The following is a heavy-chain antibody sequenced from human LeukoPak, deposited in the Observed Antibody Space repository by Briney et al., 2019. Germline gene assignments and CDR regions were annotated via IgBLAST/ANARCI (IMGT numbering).Heavy chain of an antibody. CDR3: AKDFNWGWDY. D-gene: IGHD7-27*01. Sequence: GGSLRLSCAASGFTFSSHGMHWVRQAPGKGLEWVAYVLSEGSRKYYADSVKGRFTISRDDSKNTLFLQMNSLRPEDTALYYCAKDFNWGWDYWGQGTLVTVSS. CDR2: VLSEGSRK. CDR1: GFTFSSHG. V-gene: IGHV3-30*02. J-gene: IGHJ4*02.